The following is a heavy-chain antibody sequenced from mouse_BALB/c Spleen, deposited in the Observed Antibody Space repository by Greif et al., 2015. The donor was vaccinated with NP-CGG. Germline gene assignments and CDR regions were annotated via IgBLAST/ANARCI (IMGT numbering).Heavy chain of an antibody. CDR3: ARDYYGSSYWYFDV. V-gene: IGHV5-15*02. CDR1: GFTFSDYG. D-gene: IGHD1-1*01. CDR2: ISNLAYSI. Sequence: EVHLVESGGGLVQPGGSRKLSCAASGFTFSDYGMAWVRQAPGKGPEWVAFISNLAYSIYYADTVTGRFTISRENAKNTLYPEMSSLRSEDTAMYYCARDYYGSSYWYFDVWGAGTTVTVSS. J-gene: IGHJ1*01.